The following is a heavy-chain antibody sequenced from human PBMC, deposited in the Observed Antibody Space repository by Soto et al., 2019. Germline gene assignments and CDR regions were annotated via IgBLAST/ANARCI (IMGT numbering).Heavy chain of an antibody. CDR2: IYTSGST. V-gene: IGHV4-4*07. J-gene: IGHJ5*02. CDR1: GGSISSYY. CDR3: ARARSTLDNEANWFDP. Sequence: PSETLSLTCTGSGGSISSYYWSWIRQPAGKGLEWIGRIYTSGSTNYNPSLNSRVNMSVDTSKNQFSLKLSAVTAADTAVYYCARARSTLDNEANWFDPWRQGTVVTVS. D-gene: IGHD2-2*01.